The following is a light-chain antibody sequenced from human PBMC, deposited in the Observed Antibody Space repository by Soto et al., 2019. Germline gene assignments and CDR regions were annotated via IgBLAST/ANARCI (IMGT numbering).Light chain of an antibody. Sequence: ETVMTQSPGTLSVSLGERATLSCRASQSVSIHLAWYQQKPGQAPRLLIYDTSTRATGIPARFSGSGSGTEFTLTISSLQSEDSAVYYCQQRNVWPPVTFGQGTRLEIK. J-gene: IGKJ5*01. CDR2: DTS. V-gene: IGKV3-15*01. CDR3: QQRNVWPPVT. CDR1: QSVSIH.